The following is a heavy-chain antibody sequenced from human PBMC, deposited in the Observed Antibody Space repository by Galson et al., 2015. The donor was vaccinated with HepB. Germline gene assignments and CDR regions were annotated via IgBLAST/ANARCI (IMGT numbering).Heavy chain of an antibody. D-gene: IGHD3-10*01. CDR1: GFTFSSYA. CDR2: ISGSGGTT. J-gene: IGHJ6*02. CDR3: VGSRDPLYYGSGSYLDYYYYGMDV. V-gene: IGHV3-23*01. Sequence: SLRLSCAASGFTFSSYAMSWVRQAPGKGLEWVSVISGSGGTTYYADSVKGRFTISRDNSRNTRFLQMNSLTAEGTAVYYCVGSRDPLYYGSGSYLDYYYYGMDVWGHGTTVTVSS.